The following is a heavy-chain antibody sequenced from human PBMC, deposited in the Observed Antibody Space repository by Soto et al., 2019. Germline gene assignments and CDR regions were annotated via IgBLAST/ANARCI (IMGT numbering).Heavy chain of an antibody. CDR2: IHSSGST. D-gene: IGHD6-13*01. Sequence: KASETLSLTCTVSGASMNSYHWSWIRQPAGKGLEWIGHIHSSGSTNYNPSLKSRVTMSVDTSKNQFSLRLMSLTAADTAVYYCARDQGVAAAGITWFDPWGPGTLVTVSS. V-gene: IGHV4-4*07. J-gene: IGHJ5*02. CDR3: ARDQGVAAAGITWFDP. CDR1: GASMNSYH.